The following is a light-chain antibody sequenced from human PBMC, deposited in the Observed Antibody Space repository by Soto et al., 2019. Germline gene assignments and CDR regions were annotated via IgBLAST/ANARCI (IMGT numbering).Light chain of an antibody. V-gene: IGKV3D-15*01. Sequence: EIVMTQSPATLSVSPGDRATLSCRASENIDNNFAWYQQKPGQTPRLLIYGGSTRATGVPARFRGSGSGTEFTLTISSLQSEDSAVYYCQHYTYWPFTFGQGTKLEIK. CDR3: QHYTYWPFT. CDR1: ENIDNN. J-gene: IGKJ2*01. CDR2: GGS.